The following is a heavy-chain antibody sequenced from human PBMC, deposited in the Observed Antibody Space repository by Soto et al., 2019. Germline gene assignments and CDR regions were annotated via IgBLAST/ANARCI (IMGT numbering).Heavy chain of an antibody. Sequence: SETLSLTCTVSGGSVSSGSYYWSWIRQPPGKGLEWIGYIYYSGSTNYNPSLKSRVTISVDTSKNQFSLKLSSVTAADTAVYYCARAIDSSGYYYVPYYYYYYGMDVWGQGTTVTVSS. CDR2: IYYSGST. V-gene: IGHV4-61*01. CDR3: ARAIDSSGYYYVPYYYYYYGMDV. D-gene: IGHD3-22*01. J-gene: IGHJ6*02. CDR1: GGSVSSGSYY.